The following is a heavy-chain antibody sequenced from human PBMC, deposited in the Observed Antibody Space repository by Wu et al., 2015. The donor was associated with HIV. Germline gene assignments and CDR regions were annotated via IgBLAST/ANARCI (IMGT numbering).Heavy chain of an antibody. CDR2: IVVGSGNT. J-gene: IGHJ6*04. CDR3: AARYPGSGSYYYYYYGMDV. CDR1: GVTLISSV. D-gene: IGHD3-10*01. V-gene: IGHV1-58*02. Sequence: QMQLVQSGPEVKKPGTSVKVSCKASGVTLISSVIQWVRQARGQRPEWIGWIVVGSGNTHHAQRFQERVTITRDMSTSTVYMELSSLRSEDTAIYYCAARYPGSGSYYYYYYGMDVWAEGTDGHRLL.